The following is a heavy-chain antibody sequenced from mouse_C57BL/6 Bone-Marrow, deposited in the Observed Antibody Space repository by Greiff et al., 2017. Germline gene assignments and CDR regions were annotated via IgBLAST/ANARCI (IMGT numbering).Heavy chain of an antibody. CDR1: GYTFTSYW. J-gene: IGHJ3*01. CDR2: IVPSDSYT. Sequence: VQLQQPGAELVRPGTSVKLSCKASGYTFTSYWMHWVRQRPGQGLEWIGVIVPSDSYTNYNQTFKGKATLTVDTSTSTAYMQLSSLTSEDSAVYYCARGDYPWFAYWGQGALVTVSA. CDR3: ARGDYPWFAY. D-gene: IGHD1-1*02. V-gene: IGHV1-59*01.